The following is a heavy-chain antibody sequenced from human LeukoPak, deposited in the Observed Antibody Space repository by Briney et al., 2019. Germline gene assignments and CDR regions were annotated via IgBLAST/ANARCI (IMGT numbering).Heavy chain of an antibody. J-gene: IGHJ3*02. Sequence: SETLSLTCTVSGGSISSYYWNWIRQPPGKGLEWIGYLYYSGSTNYNPSLKSRVTISVDTSNNQFSLKLSSVTAADTAVYYCARDRRDGHNYGYSDAFDIWGQGTMVTVSS. CDR3: ARDRRDGHNYGYSDAFDI. CDR2: LYYSGST. V-gene: IGHV4-59*01. D-gene: IGHD5-24*01. CDR1: GGSISSYY.